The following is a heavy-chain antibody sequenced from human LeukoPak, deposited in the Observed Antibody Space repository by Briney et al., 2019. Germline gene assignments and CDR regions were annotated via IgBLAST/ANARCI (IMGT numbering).Heavy chain of an antibody. CDR1: GYSISNGYY. CDR3: ARVGTAAAGFNWFDP. J-gene: IGHJ5*02. D-gene: IGHD6-13*01. CDR2: VSHRGST. Sequence: SETLSLTCTVSGYSISNGYYWGWIRQSPGKGLEWVGSVSHRGSTYYNPSLKSRVTISVDTSKNQFSLKLSSVTAADTAVYYCARVGTAAAGFNWFDPWGQGTLVTVSS. V-gene: IGHV4-38-2*02.